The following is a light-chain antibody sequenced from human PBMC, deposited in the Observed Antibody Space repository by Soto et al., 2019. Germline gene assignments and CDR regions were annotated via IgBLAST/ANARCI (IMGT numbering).Light chain of an antibody. CDR3: TSYAGDFNWV. Sequence: QSVLTQPPSASGSPGQSVTISCTGSSSDVGACNSVSWYQQHPGKAPKLMIYEVSKRPSGVPDRFSGSKSGNTASLTVSGLQSEDDADYYCICTSYAGDFNWVFGGGTKLTVL. CDR2: EVS. J-gene: IGLJ3*02. CDR1: SSDVGACNS. V-gene: IGLV2-8*01.